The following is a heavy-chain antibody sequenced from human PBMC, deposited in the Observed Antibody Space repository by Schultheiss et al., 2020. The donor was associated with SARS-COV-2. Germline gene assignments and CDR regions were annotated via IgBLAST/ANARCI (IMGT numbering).Heavy chain of an antibody. V-gene: IGHV3-23*01. CDR3: ARSGVTTVDPGYFDY. CDR1: GFTFSSYA. Sequence: GGSLRLSCAASGFTFSSYAMSWIRQAPGKGLEWVSAISGSGGSTYYADSVKGRFTISRDNSKNTLYLQMNSLRAEDTAVYYCARSGVTTVDPGYFDYWGQGTLVTVSS. J-gene: IGHJ4*02. D-gene: IGHD4-23*01. CDR2: ISGSGGST.